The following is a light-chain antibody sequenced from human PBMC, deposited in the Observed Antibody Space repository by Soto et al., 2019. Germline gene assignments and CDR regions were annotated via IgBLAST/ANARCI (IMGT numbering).Light chain of an antibody. Sequence: ETVMTQSPATLSVSPGERATLSCRASQSVSSDLAWYQQKPGQPPRLLIYDASTRATGIPARFSGSGSGAEFTLTISSLQSEDFAVYYCQHYNNWPNTFGQGTKLEIK. CDR3: QHYNNWPNT. CDR1: QSVSSD. J-gene: IGKJ2*01. CDR2: DAS. V-gene: IGKV3-15*01.